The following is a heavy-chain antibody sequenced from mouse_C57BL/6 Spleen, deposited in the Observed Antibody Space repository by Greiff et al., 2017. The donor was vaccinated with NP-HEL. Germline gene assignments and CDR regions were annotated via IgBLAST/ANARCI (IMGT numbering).Heavy chain of an antibody. Sequence: VQLQESGAELMKPGASVKLSCKATGYTFTGYWIEWVKQRPGHGLEWIGEILPGSGSTNYNEKFKGKATFTADTSSNTAYMQLSSLTTEDSAIYYCARLDYYGVEGDWYFDVWGTGTTVTVSS. V-gene: IGHV1-9*01. D-gene: IGHD1-1*01. J-gene: IGHJ1*03. CDR1: GYTFTGYW. CDR2: ILPGSGST. CDR3: ARLDYYGVEGDWYFDV.